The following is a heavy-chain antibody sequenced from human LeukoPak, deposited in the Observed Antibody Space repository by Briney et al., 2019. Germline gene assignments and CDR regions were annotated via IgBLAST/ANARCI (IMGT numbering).Heavy chain of an antibody. Sequence: PSETLSLTCAVYGGSFSGYYWSWIRQPPGKGLEWIGEINHSGSTNYNPSLKSQVTISVDTSKNQFSLKLSSVTAADTAVYYCASRWGTATTYYFDYWGQGTLVTVSS. CDR1: GGSFSGYY. D-gene: IGHD4-17*01. CDR2: INHSGST. V-gene: IGHV4-34*01. CDR3: ASRWGTATTYYFDY. J-gene: IGHJ4*02.